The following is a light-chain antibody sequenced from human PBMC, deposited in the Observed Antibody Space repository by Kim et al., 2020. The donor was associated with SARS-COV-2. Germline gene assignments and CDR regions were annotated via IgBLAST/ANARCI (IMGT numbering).Light chain of an antibody. V-gene: IGKV3-11*01. CDR2: DAS. CDR1: GNVTAA. J-gene: IGKJ4*01. CDR3: QQRSNWPLSLT. Sequence: PAEHAPRSRRAGGNVTAALAWYQPKSGQHPRSLISDASTRATDVPTRFRGIGSGTDFTLPLRSLVREDFAVYYCQQRSNWPLSLTFGAGTKVYIK.